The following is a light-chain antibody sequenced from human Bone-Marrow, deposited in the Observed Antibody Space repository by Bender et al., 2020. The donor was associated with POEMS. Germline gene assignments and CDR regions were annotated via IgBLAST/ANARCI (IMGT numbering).Light chain of an antibody. CDR2: RDK. CDR3: QVWDSSTVYV. J-gene: IGLJ1*01. V-gene: IGLV3-9*01. Sequence: SFVLTQPPSVSVAPGQTARITCEADNIVSKTVQWYQQKPGQAPVLVIYRDKNRPSGISERFSGSNSGNTATLTISTARDGDEADYCQVWDSSTVYVFGTGTKVTVL. CDR1: NIVSKT.